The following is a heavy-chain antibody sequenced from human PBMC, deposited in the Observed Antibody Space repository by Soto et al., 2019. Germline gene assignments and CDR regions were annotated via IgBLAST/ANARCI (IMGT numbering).Heavy chain of an antibody. D-gene: IGHD3-22*01. Sequence: RSLTCTVSGGSISSSSYYWGWIRQPPGKGLEWLGSIYYSGSTYYNPSLKSRVTISVDTSKNQFSLKLNSVTAADTAVYYCAGTFYYDSSGYPFWGQGTLVTVSS. V-gene: IGHV4-39*01. CDR3: AGTFYYDSSGYPF. CDR1: GGSISSSSYY. J-gene: IGHJ4*02. CDR2: IYYSGST.